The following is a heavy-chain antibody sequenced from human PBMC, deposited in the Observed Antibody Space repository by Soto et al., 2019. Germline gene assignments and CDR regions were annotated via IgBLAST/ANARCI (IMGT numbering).Heavy chain of an antibody. CDR2: ISYTGNT. CDR3: ARFSWYDGDSITNYYMDF. V-gene: IGHV4-39*01. D-gene: IGHD6-13*01. CDR1: GDSISSRSYY. Sequence: SETLSLTCSVFGDSISSRSYYWAWIRRPPGMGLEWIASISYTGNTYYNPSLTSRAAISGDTSKNQFSLKLSFVTAADTAVYYCARFSWYDGDSITNYYMDFWGNGATVT. J-gene: IGHJ6*03.